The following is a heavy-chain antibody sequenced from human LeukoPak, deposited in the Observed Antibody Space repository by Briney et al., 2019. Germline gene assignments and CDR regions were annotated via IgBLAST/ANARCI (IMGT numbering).Heavy chain of an antibody. CDR2: ISGSGGST. V-gene: IGHV3-23*01. Sequence: PGGSLRLSCAASGFTFSSYAMSWVRQAPGKGLEWVSAISGSGGSTCYADSVKGRFTISRDNSKNTLYLQMNSLRAEDAAVYYCAKSIAARSRFDYWGQGTLVTVSS. CDR3: AKSIAARSRFDY. J-gene: IGHJ4*02. D-gene: IGHD6-6*01. CDR1: GFTFSSYA.